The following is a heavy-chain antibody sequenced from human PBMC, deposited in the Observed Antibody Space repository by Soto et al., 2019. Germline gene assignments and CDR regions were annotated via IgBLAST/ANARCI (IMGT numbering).Heavy chain of an antibody. V-gene: IGHV1-18*01. D-gene: IGHD2-21*02. J-gene: IGHJ6*02. CDR3: ARPIPYCGGDCSPNYGMDV. CDR2: ISAYNGNT. Sequence: PGASVKVSCKASGYTFTSYGISWVRQAPGQGLEWMGWISAYNGNTNYAQKLQGRVTMTTDTSTSTAYMELRSLRSDDTAVYYCARPIPYCGGDCSPNYGMDVWGQGTTVTVSS. CDR1: GYTFTSYG.